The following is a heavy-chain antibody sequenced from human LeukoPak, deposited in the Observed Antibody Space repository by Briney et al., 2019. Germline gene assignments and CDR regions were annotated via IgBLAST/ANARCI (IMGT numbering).Heavy chain of an antibody. CDR2: IKQDGSEK. CDR3: AREAYCGGDCYLYYFDY. CDR1: GFTFSSYW. D-gene: IGHD2-21*02. Sequence: GGSLRLSCAASGFTFSSYWMSWVRQAPGKGLEWVANIKQDGSEKYYVDSVKGRFTISRDNAKNSLYLQMNSLRAEDTAVYYCAREAYCGGDCYLYYFDYWGQGTLVTVSS. J-gene: IGHJ4*02. V-gene: IGHV3-7*01.